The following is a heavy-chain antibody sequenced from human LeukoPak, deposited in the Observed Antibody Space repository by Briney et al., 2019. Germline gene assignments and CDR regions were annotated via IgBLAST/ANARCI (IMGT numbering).Heavy chain of an antibody. D-gene: IGHD5-12*01. Sequence: ASVKVSCKASGYTFTSYAMHWVRQAPGQRLEWMGWINAGNGNTKYSQKFQGRVTITRDTSASTAYMELSSLRSENTAVYYCARGPLGLRLNWFDPWGQGTLVTVSS. CDR1: GYTFTSYA. CDR2: INAGNGNT. V-gene: IGHV1-3*01. J-gene: IGHJ5*02. CDR3: ARGPLGLRLNWFDP.